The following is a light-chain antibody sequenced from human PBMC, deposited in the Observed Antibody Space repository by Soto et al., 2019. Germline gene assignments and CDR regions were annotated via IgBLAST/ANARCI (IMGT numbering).Light chain of an antibody. Sequence: DIQMTQSPSSLSASGRDRVTITCRASQGISNHLAWYQQKPGKVPKLLIYAASTLQSGVPSRFSGSGSGTDFTLTISSLQPEAVATYYCQKYDSAPWTFGQGTKVEIK. J-gene: IGKJ1*01. CDR1: QGISNH. V-gene: IGKV1-27*01. CDR3: QKYDSAPWT. CDR2: AAS.